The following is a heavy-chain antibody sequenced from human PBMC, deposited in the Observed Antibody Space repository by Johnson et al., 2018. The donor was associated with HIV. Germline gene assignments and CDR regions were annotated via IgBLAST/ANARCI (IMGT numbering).Heavy chain of an antibody. CDR2: VNRGNAM. CDR1: GFTFTDYY. D-gene: IGHD6-13*01. Sequence: QVQLVESGGGLVKPGGSLRLSCAASGFTFTDYYISWIRQAPGKGLEWISYVNRGNAMYYADSVKGRFAISRDNVKNSIYLQLNSLRAEDTAVYYCARGGVYSRDAFDIWGQGTMVTVSS. CDR3: ARGGVYSRDAFDI. J-gene: IGHJ3*02. V-gene: IGHV3-11*04.